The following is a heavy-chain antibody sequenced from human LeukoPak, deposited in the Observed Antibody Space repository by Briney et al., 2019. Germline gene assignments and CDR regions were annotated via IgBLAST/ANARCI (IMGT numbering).Heavy chain of an antibody. D-gene: IGHD4-17*01. V-gene: IGHV1-18*01. CDR1: GYTFTSYG. CDR3: ARGLGPDYGDYVYGY. Sequence: ASVTVSCTASGYTFTSYGISWVRQAPGQGLEWMGWINAYHGNTNYAQKIQGRVTMTTDTSTSTAYMELRSLRSDDTAVYYCARGLGPDYGDYVYGYWGQGTLVTVSS. J-gene: IGHJ4*02. CDR2: INAYHGNT.